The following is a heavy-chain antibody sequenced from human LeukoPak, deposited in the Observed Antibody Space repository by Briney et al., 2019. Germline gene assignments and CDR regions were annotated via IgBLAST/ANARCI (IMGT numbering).Heavy chain of an antibody. J-gene: IGHJ4*02. Sequence: SETLSLTCTVSGGSISNYYWSWIRQPPGKGLEWIGYFSSSGTTNYNPSLKSRVTISLDTSKDQVSLKLTSVTAADTAVYYCARHDHSSGYPSFPFDYWGQGTQVTVSS. V-gene: IGHV4-59*08. CDR1: GGSISNYY. CDR3: ARHDHSSGYPSFPFDY. CDR2: FSSSGTT. D-gene: IGHD3-22*01.